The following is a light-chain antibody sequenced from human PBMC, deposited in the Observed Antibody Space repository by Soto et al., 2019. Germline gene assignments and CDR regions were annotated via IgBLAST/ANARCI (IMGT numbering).Light chain of an antibody. CDR3: SSYTTSSTLV. V-gene: IGLV2-18*02. J-gene: IGLJ3*02. CDR1: NSDIGSYNR. CDR2: EVS. Sequence: QSALTQPPSVSGSPGQSVTISCSGTNSDIGSYNRVSWYQQPPGTAPKLIIYEVSHRPSGVPARFSGSKSANAASLTISGLQAEDEADYYCSSYTTSSTLVFGGGTSSPS.